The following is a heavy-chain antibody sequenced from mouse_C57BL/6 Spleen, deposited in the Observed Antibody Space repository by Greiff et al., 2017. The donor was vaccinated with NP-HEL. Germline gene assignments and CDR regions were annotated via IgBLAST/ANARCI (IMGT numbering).Heavy chain of an antibody. J-gene: IGHJ2*01. CDR1: GYSFTDYN. CDR3: ARSATTVVAPYFDY. Sequence: EVKLMESGPELVKPGASVKISCKASGYSFTDYNMNWVKQSNGKSLEWIGVINPNYGTTSYNQKFKGKATLTVDQSSSTAYMQLNSLTSEDSAVYYCARSATTVVAPYFDYWGQGTTLTVSS. D-gene: IGHD1-1*01. CDR2: INPNYGTT. V-gene: IGHV1-39*01.